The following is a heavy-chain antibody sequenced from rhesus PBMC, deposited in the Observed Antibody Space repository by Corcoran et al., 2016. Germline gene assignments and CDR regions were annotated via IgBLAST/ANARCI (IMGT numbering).Heavy chain of an antibody. Sequence: QLQLQESGPGLVKPSETLSVTCAVSGGSISSSYWRWIRQAPGKGLGWIGFIYGSRTSTNYNHSLKSRVTISKDPSKNQFALKLRSVTAADTAVYYCARGPYSSGYDYLGQGVLVTVFS. CDR2: IYGSRTST. V-gene: IGHV4-169*01. CDR3: ARGPYSSGYDY. J-gene: IGHJ4*01. D-gene: IGHD6-31*01. CDR1: GGSISSSY.